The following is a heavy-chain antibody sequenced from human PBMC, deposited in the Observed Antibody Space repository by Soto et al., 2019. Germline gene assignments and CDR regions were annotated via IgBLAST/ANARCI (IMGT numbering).Heavy chain of an antibody. Sequence: GGSLRLSCAASGFTFSSYAMSWVRQAPGKGLEWVSAISGSGGSTYYADSVKGRFTISRDDSKNTLYLQMNSLRAEDTAVYYCANKFRTGTTIHWGQGTLVTVSS. V-gene: IGHV3-23*01. CDR3: ANKFRTGTTIH. J-gene: IGHJ4*02. D-gene: IGHD1-1*01. CDR1: GFTFSSYA. CDR2: ISGSGGST.